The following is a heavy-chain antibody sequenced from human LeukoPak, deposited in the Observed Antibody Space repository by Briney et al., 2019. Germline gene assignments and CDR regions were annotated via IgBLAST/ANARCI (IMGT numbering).Heavy chain of an antibody. CDR1: GYSFTSYW. Sequence: GESLKISCKGSGYSFTSYWIGWVRQMPGKGLEWMGIIYPGDSDTRYSPSFQSQVTISADKSISTAYLQWSSLKASDTAMYYCARSGFLTGYSSYYYGMDVWGQGTTVTVSS. CDR2: IYPGDSDT. D-gene: IGHD3-9*01. CDR3: ARSGFLTGYSSYYYGMDV. V-gene: IGHV5-51*01. J-gene: IGHJ6*02.